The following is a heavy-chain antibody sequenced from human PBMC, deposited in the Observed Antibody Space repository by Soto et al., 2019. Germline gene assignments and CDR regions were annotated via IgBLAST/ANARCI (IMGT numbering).Heavy chain of an antibody. D-gene: IGHD3-22*01. CDR2: IKPDGSEK. CDR1: GFTFDDYA. CDR3: ARGDYYDSSGPFSDAFDI. Sequence: HPGGSLRLSCAASGFTFDDYAMHWVRQAPGKGLEWVANIKPDGSEKWYVDSVKGRFTISRDNAKNSLYLQMNSLRAEDTAVYYCARGDYYDSSGPFSDAFDIWGQGTMVTVSS. J-gene: IGHJ3*02. V-gene: IGHV3-7*04.